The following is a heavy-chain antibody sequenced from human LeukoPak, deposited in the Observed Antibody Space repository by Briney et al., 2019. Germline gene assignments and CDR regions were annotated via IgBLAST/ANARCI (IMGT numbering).Heavy chain of an antibody. CDR3: ARDVRAGYSSSWYPAFDI. Sequence: HPGRSLRLSCAASGFTFSSYGMHWVRQAPGKGLEWVAVIWYDGSNKYYADSVKGRFTISRDNSKNTLYLQMNSLRAEDTAVYYCARDVRAGYSSSWYPAFDIWGQGTMVTVSS. V-gene: IGHV3-33*01. CDR1: GFTFSSYG. CDR2: IWYDGSNK. D-gene: IGHD6-13*01. J-gene: IGHJ3*02.